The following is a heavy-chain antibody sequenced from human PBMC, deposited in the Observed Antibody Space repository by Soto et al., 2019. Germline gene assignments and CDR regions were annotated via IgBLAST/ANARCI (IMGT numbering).Heavy chain of an antibody. D-gene: IGHD3-10*01. Sequence: PSETLSLTCTVSGGSISSYYWSWIRQPPGKGLEWIGYIYYSGSTNYNPSLKSRVTISVDTSKNQFSLKLSSVTAADTAVYYCARGVRGVTYFDYGGQGTLATVSS. CDR1: GGSISSYY. CDR2: IYYSGST. J-gene: IGHJ4*02. CDR3: ARGVRGVTYFDY. V-gene: IGHV4-59*01.